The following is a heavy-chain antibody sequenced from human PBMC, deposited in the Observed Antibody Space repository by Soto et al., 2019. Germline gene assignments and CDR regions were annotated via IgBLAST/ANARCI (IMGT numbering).Heavy chain of an antibody. D-gene: IGHD2-15*01. CDR1: GYTFTSYA. CDR3: ARVRYCSGGSCYYYGMDV. V-gene: IGHV1-3*05. CDR2: INAGNGNT. J-gene: IGHJ6*02. Sequence: QVQHVQSGAEEKKPGASVKVSCKASGYTFTSYAMHWVRQAPGQRLEWMGWINAGNGNTKYSQKFQGRVTITRDTSASTAYMELSSLRSEDTAVYYCARVRYCSGGSCYYYGMDVWGQGTTVTVSS.